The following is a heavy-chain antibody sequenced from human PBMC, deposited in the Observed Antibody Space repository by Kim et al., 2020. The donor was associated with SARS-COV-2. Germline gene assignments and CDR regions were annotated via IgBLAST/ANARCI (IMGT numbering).Heavy chain of an antibody. Sequence: GGSLRLSCAASGFTFSSYAMHWVRQAPGKGLEWVAVISYDGSNKYYADSVKGRFTISRDNSKNTLYLQMNSLRAEDTAVYYCSRDRGYLIVATTPPDYWGQGTLVTVSS. CDR3: SRDRGYLIVATTPPDY. D-gene: IGHD5-12*01. CDR2: ISYDGSNK. J-gene: IGHJ4*02. CDR1: GFTFSSYA. V-gene: IGHV3-30*04.